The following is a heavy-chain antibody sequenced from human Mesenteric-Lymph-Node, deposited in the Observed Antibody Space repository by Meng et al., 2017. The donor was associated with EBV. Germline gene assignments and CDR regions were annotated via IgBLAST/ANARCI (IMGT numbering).Heavy chain of an antibody. D-gene: IGHD6-19*01. Sequence: EVQLVESXVSLVQPGXSLRLSCAASGFTFSSYSMNWVRQAPGKGLEWVSSISSSSSYIYYADSVKGRFTISRDNAKNSLYLQMNSLRAEDTAVYYCARIAVAENWFDPWGQGTLVTVSS. CDR3: ARIAVAENWFDP. CDR1: GFTFSSYS. V-gene: IGHV3-21*01. CDR2: ISSSSSYI. J-gene: IGHJ5*02.